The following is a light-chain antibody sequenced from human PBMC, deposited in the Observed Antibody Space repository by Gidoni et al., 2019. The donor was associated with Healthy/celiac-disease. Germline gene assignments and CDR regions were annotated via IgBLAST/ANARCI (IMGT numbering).Light chain of an antibody. CDR2: DAS. Sequence: DIQITQSPSTLSASVGDRVTITCRASQSISSWLAWYQQKPGKAPKLLIYDASSLESGVPSRFSGSGSGTEFTLTISSLQPDDFANYYCQQYNSYWTFRQXTKVEIK. J-gene: IGKJ1*01. CDR1: QSISSW. V-gene: IGKV1-5*01. CDR3: QQYNSYWT.